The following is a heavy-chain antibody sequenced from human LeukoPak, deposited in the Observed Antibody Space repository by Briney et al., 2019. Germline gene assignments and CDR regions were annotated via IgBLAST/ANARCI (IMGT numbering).Heavy chain of an antibody. D-gene: IGHD2-15*01. CDR2: MRYDGINE. Sequence: GGSLRLSCAASGFIFSNYGMHWVRQTPGKGLDWVSFMRYDGINEYYADSVKGRYTISRDNSKNTLYLHMNSLRPADTATYFCAKARSGVSWAFDIWGQGTMVSVS. V-gene: IGHV3-30*02. J-gene: IGHJ3*02. CDR1: GFIFSNYG. CDR3: AKARSGVSWAFDI.